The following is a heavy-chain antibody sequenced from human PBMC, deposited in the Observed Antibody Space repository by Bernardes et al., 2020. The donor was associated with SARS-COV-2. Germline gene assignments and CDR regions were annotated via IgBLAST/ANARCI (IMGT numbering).Heavy chain of an antibody. D-gene: IGHD3-10*01. J-gene: IGHJ6*02. Sequence: SAILSPTGSGPCCSVSPYYLSWLRPPAWKGLEWLGLMSASGISNHNPSLRSRITMSVDTPQNQISLELSSVTAADTAVYYCAREGGTSGRGMDVWGQGTTVTVSS. CDR3: AREGGTSGRGMDV. CDR2: MSASGIS. CDR1: CCSVSPYY. V-gene: IGHV4-4*07.